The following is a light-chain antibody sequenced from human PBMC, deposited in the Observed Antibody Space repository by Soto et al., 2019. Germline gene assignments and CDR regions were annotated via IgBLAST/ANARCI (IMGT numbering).Light chain of an antibody. CDR2: GAS. Sequence: DIQLTQSPSFLSASVGDRVTITCRASQGIGSYLAWYQQKSGRAPKLLIYGASTLQSGVPSRFSGSGSGTEFTLTISSLQPEDFATYYCHQLNSDGTFTFGPGTKVDIK. CDR1: QGIGSY. V-gene: IGKV1-9*01. J-gene: IGKJ3*01. CDR3: HQLNSDGTFT.